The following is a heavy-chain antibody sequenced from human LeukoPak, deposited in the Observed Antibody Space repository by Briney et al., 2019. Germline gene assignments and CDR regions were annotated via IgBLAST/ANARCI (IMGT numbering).Heavy chain of an antibody. V-gene: IGHV3-30*02. CDR3: AKAAAPRVYYYYMDV. D-gene: IGHD6-6*01. Sequence: GGSLRLSCAASGFTFSSYGMHWVRQAPGKGLEWVAFIRYDGSNKYYADSVKGRFTISRDNSKNTLYLQMNSLRAEDTAVYYCAKAAAPRVYYYYMDVWGKGTTVTVSS. J-gene: IGHJ6*03. CDR2: IRYDGSNK. CDR1: GFTFSSYG.